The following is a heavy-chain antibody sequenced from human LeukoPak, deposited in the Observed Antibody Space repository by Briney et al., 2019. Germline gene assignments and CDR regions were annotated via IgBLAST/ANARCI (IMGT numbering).Heavy chain of an antibody. CDR1: GFTFSSYA. Sequence: GGSLRLSCAASGFTFSSYAMSWVRQAPGKGLEWVSAISGSGGSTYYADSVKGRFTISRDNSKNTLYLQMNSLRAEDTAEYYCAREGHGDYGFGYWGQGTLVTVSS. CDR2: ISGSGGST. D-gene: IGHD4-17*01. V-gene: IGHV3-23*01. CDR3: AREGHGDYGFGY. J-gene: IGHJ4*02.